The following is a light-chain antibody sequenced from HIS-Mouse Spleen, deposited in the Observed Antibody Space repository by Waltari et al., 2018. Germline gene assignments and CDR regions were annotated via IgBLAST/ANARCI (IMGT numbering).Light chain of an antibody. CDR2: KVS. V-gene: IGKV2-30*02. J-gene: IGKJ4*01. Sequence: DVVMTQSPLSLPVTLGQPASISCRSSQSLVPSDGNTYWKWFQQRPGQAPRRLIYKVSDRDAGVPDRFSGSGSCTDFTLKISRVEAEDVGVYYCMQGTHWPPSFGGGTKVEIK. CDR1: QSLVPSDGNTY. CDR3: MQGTHWPPS.